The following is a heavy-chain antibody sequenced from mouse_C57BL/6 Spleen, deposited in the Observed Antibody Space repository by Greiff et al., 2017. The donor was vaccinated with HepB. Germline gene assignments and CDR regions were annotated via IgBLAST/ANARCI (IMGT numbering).Heavy chain of an antibody. Sequence: EVQLQESGPGLVKPSQSLSLTCSVTGYSITSGYYWNWIRQFPGNKLEWMGYISYDGSNNYNPSLKNRISITRDTSKNQFFLKLNSVTTEDTATYYCARVYDGDDNYFDYWGQGATLTVSS. CDR1: GYSITSGYY. CDR2: ISYDGSN. J-gene: IGHJ2*01. CDR3: ARVYDGDDNYFDY. D-gene: IGHD2-3*01. V-gene: IGHV3-6*01.